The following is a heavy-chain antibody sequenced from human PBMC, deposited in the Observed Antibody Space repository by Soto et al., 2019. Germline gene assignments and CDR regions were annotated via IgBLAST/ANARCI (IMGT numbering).Heavy chain of an antibody. CDR3: ARGPQWLRRYDY. D-gene: IGHD5-12*01. J-gene: IGHJ4*02. Sequence: SETVSLTCAVYGGSFSGYYWSWIRQPPGKGLEWIGEINHSGSTNYNPSLKSRVTISVDTSKNQFSLKLSSVTAADTAVYYCARGPQWLRRYDYWGQGTLVTVSS. CDR1: GGSFSGYY. CDR2: INHSGST. V-gene: IGHV4-34*01.